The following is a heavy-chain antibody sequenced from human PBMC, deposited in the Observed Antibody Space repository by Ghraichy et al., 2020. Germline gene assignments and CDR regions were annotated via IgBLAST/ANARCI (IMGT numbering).Heavy chain of an antibody. CDR3: ARGYSGYDYVDF. Sequence: TCAASGFLFNSYSMNWVRQAPGKGLEWVSYISSASRTIYYADSVKGRFTISRDNAKNSLYLQMNSLRDEDTAVYYCARGYSGYDYVDFWGQGTLVTVSS. CDR1: GFLFNSYS. V-gene: IGHV3-48*02. J-gene: IGHJ4*02. D-gene: IGHD5-12*01. CDR2: ISSASRTI.